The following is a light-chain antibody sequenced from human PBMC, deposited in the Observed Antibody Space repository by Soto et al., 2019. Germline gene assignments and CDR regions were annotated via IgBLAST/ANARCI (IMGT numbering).Light chain of an antibody. Sequence: EIVLTQSPGILSLSPGERATLSCRASQSASNDFLAWYQQKPGQAPRLLIYGASTRATDVPDRFSGSGSGADFTLTISRLEPGDFAVYYCQQYGSSPPRTFGQGTKV. CDR3: QQYGSSPPRT. V-gene: IGKV3-20*01. CDR1: QSASNDF. CDR2: GAS. J-gene: IGKJ1*01.